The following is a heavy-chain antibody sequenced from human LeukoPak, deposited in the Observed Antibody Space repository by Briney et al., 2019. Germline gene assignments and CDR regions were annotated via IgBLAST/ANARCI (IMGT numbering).Heavy chain of an antibody. CDR3: TTREYCSGGSCYSRYDYYYGMDV. Sequence: GGSLRLSCAASGFTFSNAWMSWVRQAPGKGLEWVGRIKSKTDGGTTDYAAPVKGRFTISRDDSKNTLYLQMNSLKTEDTAVYYCTTREYCSGGSCYSRYDYYYGMDVWGQGTTVTVSS. J-gene: IGHJ6*02. D-gene: IGHD2-15*01. CDR2: IKSKTDGGTT. CDR1: GFTFSNAW. V-gene: IGHV3-15*01.